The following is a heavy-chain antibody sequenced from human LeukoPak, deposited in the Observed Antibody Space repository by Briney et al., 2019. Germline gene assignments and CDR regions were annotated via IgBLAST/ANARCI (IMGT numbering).Heavy chain of an antibody. D-gene: IGHD6-19*01. V-gene: IGHV3-30*02. CDR3: AKDLSSALDY. CDR1: GFTFSSYW. Sequence: GGSLRLSCAASGFTFSSYWMSWVRQAPGKGLEWVAFIRYDGSNKYYADSVKGRFTISRDNSKNTLYLQMNSLRAEDTAVYYCAKDLSSALDYWGQGTLVTVSS. CDR2: IRYDGSNK. J-gene: IGHJ4*02.